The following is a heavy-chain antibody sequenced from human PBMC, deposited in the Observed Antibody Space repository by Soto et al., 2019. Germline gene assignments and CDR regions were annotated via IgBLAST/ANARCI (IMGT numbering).Heavy chain of an antibody. CDR2: ISSSGSSI. Sequence: SLRLSCAASGFTVSSYEMNWVRQAPGKGLEWVSYISSSGSSIYYANSVKGRFTISRDNAKNSLYLQMNSLRAEDTAVYYCAITQNALINWGQGTLVTVSS. CDR3: AITQNALIN. J-gene: IGHJ4*02. CDR1: GFTVSSYE. V-gene: IGHV3-48*03.